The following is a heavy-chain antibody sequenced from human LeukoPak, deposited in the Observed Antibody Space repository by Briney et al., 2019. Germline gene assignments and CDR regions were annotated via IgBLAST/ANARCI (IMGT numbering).Heavy chain of an antibody. CDR2: IYYSGST. J-gene: IGHJ4*02. D-gene: IGHD3-3*01. V-gene: IGHV4-59*11. Sequence: SETLSLTCTVSGGSISSHYWSWIRQPPGKELEWIGYIYYSGSTNYNPSLKSRVTISVDTSKNQFSLKLSSVTAADTAVYYCAATYDFWSGYQYWGQGTLVTVSS. CDR1: GGSISSHY. CDR3: AATYDFWSGYQY.